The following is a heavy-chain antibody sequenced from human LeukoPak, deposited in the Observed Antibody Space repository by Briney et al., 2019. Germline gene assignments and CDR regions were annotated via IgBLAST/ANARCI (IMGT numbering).Heavy chain of an antibody. D-gene: IGHD3-16*02. Sequence: PGGSLRLFCAASGFTFSSYWMSWVRQAAGKGLEWVANIKQAGSEKYSVDSVKGRFTISRDNAKNSLYLQMNSLRAEDTAVYCCARDPGSYYDYVWGSYRLKYFDYWGQGTLVTVSS. J-gene: IGHJ4*02. V-gene: IGHV3-7*03. CDR3: ARDPGSYYDYVWGSYRLKYFDY. CDR2: IKQAGSEK. CDR1: GFTFSSYW.